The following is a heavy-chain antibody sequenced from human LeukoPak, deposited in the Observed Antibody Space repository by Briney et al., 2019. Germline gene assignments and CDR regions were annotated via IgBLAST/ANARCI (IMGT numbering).Heavy chain of an antibody. V-gene: IGHV1-46*01. CDR1: GYTFTSYY. CDR2: INPSGGST. J-gene: IGHJ5*02. CDR3: ARGGEGYNWFDP. D-gene: IGHD2-21*01. Sequence: ASVKVSCKASGYTFTSYYMHWVRQAPGQGLEWMGIINPSGGSTSYAQKFQGRVTMTRDTSTSTAYMELSSLRSEDTAVYYCARGGEGYNWFDPWGQGNPGHRLL.